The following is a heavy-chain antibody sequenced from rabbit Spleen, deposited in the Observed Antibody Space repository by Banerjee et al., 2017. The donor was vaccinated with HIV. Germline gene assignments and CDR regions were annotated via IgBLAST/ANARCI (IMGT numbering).Heavy chain of an antibody. V-gene: IGHV1S40*01. J-gene: IGHJ4*01. CDR3: ARDLAGVIGWNFNL. D-gene: IGHD4-1*01. Sequence: QSLEESGGDLVKPGASLTLTCTASAFSFSSSYWICWVRQAPGKGLEWIGCIDTGSSSAYYAGWVNGRFTITRTSSTTVTLQLNSLTAADTATYFCARDLAGVIGWNFNLWGPGTLVTVS. CDR2: IDTGSSSA. CDR1: AFSFSSSYW.